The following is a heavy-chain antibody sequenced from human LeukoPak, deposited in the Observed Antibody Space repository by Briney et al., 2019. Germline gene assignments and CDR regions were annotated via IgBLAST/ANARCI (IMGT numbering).Heavy chain of an antibody. CDR2: IRSKAYGGTT. Sequence: QPGRSLRLSCTASGFTFGDYAMSWFRQAPGKGLVWVGFIRSKAYGGTTEYAASVKGRFTISRDDSKSIAYLQMNSLKTEDTAVYYCTREPGIVGAQGAFDIWGQGTMVTVSS. D-gene: IGHD1-26*01. CDR3: TREPGIVGAQGAFDI. CDR1: GFTFGDYA. J-gene: IGHJ3*02. V-gene: IGHV3-49*03.